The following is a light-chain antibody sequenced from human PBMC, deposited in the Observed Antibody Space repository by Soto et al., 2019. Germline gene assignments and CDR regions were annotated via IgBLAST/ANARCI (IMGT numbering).Light chain of an antibody. V-gene: IGKV1-17*03. CDR2: GAT. Sequence: DIQMTQSPSAMSASVGDRITITCRASQAIRNYLAWFQQKPGKVPKRLIYGATNLQSGVPSRFSGRVSVTEFTLTISSLQPEDFATYYCLQHKSYPFTFGPGTNVDIK. J-gene: IGKJ3*01. CDR1: QAIRNY. CDR3: LQHKSYPFT.